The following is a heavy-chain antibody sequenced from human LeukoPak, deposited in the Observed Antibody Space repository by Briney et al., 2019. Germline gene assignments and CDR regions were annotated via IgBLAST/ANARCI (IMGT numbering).Heavy chain of an antibody. Sequence: GGSLRLSCAASGFTFSSYAMSWVRQAPGKGLEWVSAISGSGGSTYYADSVKGRFTISRDNSKNTLYLQMNSLRAEDTAVYYCAKDPSYYDSSGYYNWGQGTLVTVSS. D-gene: IGHD3-22*01. J-gene: IGHJ4*02. V-gene: IGHV3-23*01. CDR2: ISGSGGST. CDR1: GFTFSSYA. CDR3: AKDPSYYDSSGYYN.